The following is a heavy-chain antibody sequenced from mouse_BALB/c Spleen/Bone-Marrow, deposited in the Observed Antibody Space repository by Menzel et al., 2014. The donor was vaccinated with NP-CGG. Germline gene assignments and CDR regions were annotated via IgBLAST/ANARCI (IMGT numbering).Heavy chain of an antibody. Sequence: SGPELVKPGASVKMSCKASGYTFTDYYMDWVKQSHGESFEWIGRVNPYNGGTSYNQKFKGKATLAVDKSSSTAYMELNSLTSEDSAVYYCARPPYYGNYVDYWGQGTTLTVSP. J-gene: IGHJ2*01. CDR2: VNPYNGGT. D-gene: IGHD2-10*01. CDR3: ARPPYYGNYVDY. CDR1: GYTFTDYY. V-gene: IGHV1-19*01.